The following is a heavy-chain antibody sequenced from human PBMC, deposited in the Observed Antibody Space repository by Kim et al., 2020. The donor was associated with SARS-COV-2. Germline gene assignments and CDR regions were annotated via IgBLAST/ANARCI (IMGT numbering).Heavy chain of an antibody. J-gene: IGHJ4*02. CDR1: GGTFSSYA. Sequence: SVKVSCKASGGTFSSYAISWVRQAPGQGLEWMGGIIPIFGTANYAQKFQGRVTITADESTSTAYMELSILRSEDTAVYYCARDGSYSGSGGGYWGQGTLVTVSS. V-gene: IGHV1-69*13. D-gene: IGHD1-26*01. CDR2: IIPIFGTA. CDR3: ARDGSYSGSGGGY.